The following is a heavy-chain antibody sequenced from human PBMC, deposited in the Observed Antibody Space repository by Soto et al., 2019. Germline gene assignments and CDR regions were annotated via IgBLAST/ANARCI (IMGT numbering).Heavy chain of an antibody. J-gene: IGHJ5*02. CDR2: IYHSGST. V-gene: IGHV4-30-2*01. CDR1: GGSISSGGYS. CDR3: ARGFSSSWYWWFDP. Sequence: SETLSLTCAVSGGSISSGGYSWIWIRQPPGKGPEWIGYIYHSGSTYYNPSLKSRVTISVDRSKNQFSLKLSSVTAADTAVYYCARGFSSSWYWWFDPWGQGTLVTSPQ. D-gene: IGHD6-13*01.